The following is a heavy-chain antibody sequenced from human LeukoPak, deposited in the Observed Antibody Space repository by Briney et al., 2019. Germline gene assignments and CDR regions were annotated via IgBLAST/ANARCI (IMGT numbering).Heavy chain of an antibody. J-gene: IGHJ5*02. CDR3: ARGTTVTTRLYNWFDP. CDR2: IKHSGST. D-gene: IGHD4-17*01. V-gene: IGHV4-34*01. Sequence: SETLSLTCAVYGGSFSGYYWSWIRQPPGKGLEWIGEIKHSGSTNYNPSLKSRVTISVDTSKNQFSLKLSSVTAADTAVYHCARGTTVTTRLYNWFDPWGQGTLVTVSS. CDR1: GGSFSGYY.